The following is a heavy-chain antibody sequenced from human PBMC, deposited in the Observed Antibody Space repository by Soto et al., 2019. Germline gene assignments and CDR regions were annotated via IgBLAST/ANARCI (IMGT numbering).Heavy chain of an antibody. V-gene: IGHV4-4*02. CDR3: ARVYYYDSSRYGDLYGMDV. J-gene: IGHJ6*02. Sequence: SETLSLTCAVSGGSISSSNWWSWVRQPPGKGLEWIGEIYHSGSTNYNPSLKSRVTISVDKSKNQFSLKLSSVTAADTAVYYCARVYYYDSSRYGDLYGMDVWGQGTTVTVSS. CDR1: GGSISSSNW. CDR2: IYHSGST. D-gene: IGHD3-22*01.